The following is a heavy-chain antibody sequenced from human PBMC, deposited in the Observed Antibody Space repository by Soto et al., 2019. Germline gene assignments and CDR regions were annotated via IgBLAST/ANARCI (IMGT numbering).Heavy chain of an antibody. D-gene: IGHD6-6*01. CDR2: ISGSGGST. J-gene: IGHJ6*02. V-gene: IGHV3-23*01. CDR1: GFTFSSYA. CDR3: AKLLSSSYGMDV. Sequence: EVQLLESGGGLVQPGGSLRLSCAASGFTFSSYAMSWVRQAPGKGLEWVSAISGSGGSTYYADSVKGRFTISRDKSKNTLYLQMNSLRAEDTAVYYCAKLLSSSYGMDVWGQGTTVTVSS.